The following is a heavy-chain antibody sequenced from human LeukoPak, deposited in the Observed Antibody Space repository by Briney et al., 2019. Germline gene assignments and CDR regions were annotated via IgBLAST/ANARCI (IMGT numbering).Heavy chain of an antibody. D-gene: IGHD3-3*01. CDR3: ARVLTYYDFWSGYYPDY. CDR2: ISAHNGNT. J-gene: IGHJ4*02. V-gene: IGHV1-18*01. Sequence: ASVKVSCKASGYTFTSYGISWVRQAPGQGLEWMGWISAHNGNTNYAQKLQGRVTMTTDTSTSTAYMELRSLRSDDTAVYYCARVLTYYDFWSGYYPDYWGQGTLVTVSS. CDR1: GYTFTSYG.